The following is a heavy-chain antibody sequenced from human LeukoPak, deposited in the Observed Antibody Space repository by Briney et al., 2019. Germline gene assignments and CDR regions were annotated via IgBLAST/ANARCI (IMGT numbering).Heavy chain of an antibody. CDR1: GFTFSSYS. CDR3: ARDRDYYDSSGYTY. CDR2: IKQGGSEK. J-gene: IGHJ4*02. D-gene: IGHD3-22*01. V-gene: IGHV3-7*01. Sequence: PGGSLRLSCAASGFTFSSYSMNWVRQAPGKGLEWVANIKQGGSEKYYVDSVKGRFTISRDNAKNSLYLQMNSLRAEDAAVYYCARDRDYYDSSGYTYWGQGTLVTVSS.